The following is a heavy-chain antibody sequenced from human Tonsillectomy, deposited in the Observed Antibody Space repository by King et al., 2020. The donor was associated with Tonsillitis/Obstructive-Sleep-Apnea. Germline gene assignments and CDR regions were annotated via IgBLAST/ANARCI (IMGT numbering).Heavy chain of an antibody. D-gene: IGHD7-27*01. CDR3: ARDGKELGRSHYFDY. J-gene: IGHJ4*02. Sequence: VQLVESGAEVKKPGASVKVSCTASGYTFTSCYMHWVRQAPGEGLEWMGIIKSSGGSTSYAQKFQGRVTMTRDTSTSTVYMELSSLRSEDTAVYYCARDGKELGRSHYFDYWGQGTLVTVSS. V-gene: IGHV1-46*01. CDR2: IKSSGGST. CDR1: GYTFTSCY.